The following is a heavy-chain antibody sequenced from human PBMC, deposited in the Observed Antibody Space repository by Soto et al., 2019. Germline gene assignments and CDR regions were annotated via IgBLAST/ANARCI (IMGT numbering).Heavy chain of an antibody. J-gene: IGHJ3*02. CDR3: ARTLSPLSAFDI. V-gene: IGHV4-4*07. CDR2: IYTSGST. CDR1: GGSISSYY. Sequence: SETLSLTGSVSGGSISSYYWSWIRQPAGTGLECIGRIYTSGSTNYNPSLKSRVTMSVDMSKNQFSLKLSSVTAADTAVHYCARTLSPLSAFDIWGQGTMVIFSS.